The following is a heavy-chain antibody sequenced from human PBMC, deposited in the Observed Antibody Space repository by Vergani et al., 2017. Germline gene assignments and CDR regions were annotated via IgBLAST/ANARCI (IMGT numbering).Heavy chain of an antibody. CDR1: GGSMSGYY. D-gene: IGHD3-10*01. Sequence: QVRLQESGPGLVKPSETLSLTCSVSGGSMSGYYWSWIRQPPGKELEWIGDMYHSGSTNYNPSLETRVTISGDTSKNQFSLKLNSVTAADTAVYYCGRVADFYGLGSRLLDLWGQGSLVTVSS. J-gene: IGHJ5*02. V-gene: IGHV4-59*01. CDR2: MYHSGST. CDR3: GRVADFYGLGSRLLDL.